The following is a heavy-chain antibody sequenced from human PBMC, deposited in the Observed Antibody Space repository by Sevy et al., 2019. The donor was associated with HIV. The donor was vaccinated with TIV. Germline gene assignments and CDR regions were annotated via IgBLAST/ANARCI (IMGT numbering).Heavy chain of an antibody. V-gene: IGHV4-59*01. J-gene: IGHJ6*02. CDR1: GASISSYY. CDR2: IYYNGRT. Sequence: SETLSLTCTVSGASISSYYWSWIRQSPGKGLEWVGYIYYNGRTNYNPSLKSRVTISVDTSKNQFSLKLISVTAADTAVYYCARSLADYYYGMDVWGQGTTVTVSS. CDR3: ARSLADYYYGMDV.